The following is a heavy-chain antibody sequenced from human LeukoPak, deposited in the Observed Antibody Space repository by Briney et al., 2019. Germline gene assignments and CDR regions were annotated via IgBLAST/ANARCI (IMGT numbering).Heavy chain of an antibody. CDR3: ARDRTLYSSGWPPSNYYTTVWTS. CDR1: GGSISSYY. J-gene: IGHJ6*02. Sequence: SETLSLTCTVSGGSISSYYWSWIRQPPGKGLEWIGYIYYSGSTNYNPSLKSRVTISVDTSKNQFSLKLSSVTAADTAVYYCARDRTLYSSGWPPSNYYTTVWTSGAKGPRSPSP. D-gene: IGHD6-19*01. CDR2: IYYSGST. V-gene: IGHV4-59*01.